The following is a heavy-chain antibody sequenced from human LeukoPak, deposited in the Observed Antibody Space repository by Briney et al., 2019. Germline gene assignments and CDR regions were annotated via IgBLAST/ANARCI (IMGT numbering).Heavy chain of an antibody. CDR1: GYTFTSYD. CDR3: ARGVPTSEGLWFGKLLSGTYYYYMDV. Sequence: ASVKVSCKASGYTFTSYDINWVRQATGQGLERMGWMNPNSGNTGYAQKFQGRVTMTRNTSISTAYMELSSLRSEDTAVYYCARGVPTSEGLWFGKLLSGTYYYYMDVWGKGTTVTISS. D-gene: IGHD3-10*01. J-gene: IGHJ6*03. V-gene: IGHV1-8*01. CDR2: MNPNSGNT.